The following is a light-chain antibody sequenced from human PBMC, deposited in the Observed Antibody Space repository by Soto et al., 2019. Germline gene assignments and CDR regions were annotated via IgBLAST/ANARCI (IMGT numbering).Light chain of an antibody. CDR2: GAS. CDR3: QQYGSSPT. Sequence: IVMTQSPDILAVSPGETVTLSCRASQSLSDNLAWYQQKPGQAPRLLIYGASNRATGTPDRFSGSGSGTDFTLTISRLEPEDFAVYYCQQYGSSPTFGGGTKVDIK. J-gene: IGKJ4*01. CDR1: QSLSDN. V-gene: IGKV3-20*01.